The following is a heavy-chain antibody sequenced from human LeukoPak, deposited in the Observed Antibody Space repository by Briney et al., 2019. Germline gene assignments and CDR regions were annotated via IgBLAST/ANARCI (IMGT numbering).Heavy chain of an antibody. D-gene: IGHD2-2*01. J-gene: IGHJ4*02. V-gene: IGHV1-2*02. CDR2: INPNSGGT. CDR3: ARDRCPGDIVVVPAAENDY. Sequence: GASVKVSCKASGYTFTGYYMHWVRQAPGQGLEWMGWINPNSGGTNYAQKFQGRVTMTRDTSISTAYMELSRLRSDDTAVYYCARDRCPGDIVVVPAAENDYWGQGTLVTVSS. CDR1: GYTFTGYY.